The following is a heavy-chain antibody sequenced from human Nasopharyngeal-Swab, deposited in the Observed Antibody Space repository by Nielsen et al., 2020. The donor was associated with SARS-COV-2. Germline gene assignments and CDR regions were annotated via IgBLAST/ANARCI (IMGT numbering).Heavy chain of an antibody. J-gene: IGHJ6*02. D-gene: IGHD3-3*01. CDR2: ISTSSSYI. V-gene: IGHV3-21*01. Sequence: GESLKISCAASGFTFTNYNFNWVRQAPGKGLERVSSISTSSSYIYYADSVKGRFTISRDNAKNSLYLQMNCLRAEDTAVYYCARDGLDYDFWSAYCMDVWGQGTTVTVSS. CDR3: ARDGLDYDFWSAYCMDV. CDR1: GFTFTNYN.